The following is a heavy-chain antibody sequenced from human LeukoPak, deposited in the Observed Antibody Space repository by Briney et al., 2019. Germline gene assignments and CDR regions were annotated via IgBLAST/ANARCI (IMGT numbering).Heavy chain of an antibody. CDR2: VYYSGSA. D-gene: IGHD3-10*01. Sequence: PSETLSLTCTVSSGSISSYYWSWIRQPPGKGLEWIGYVYYSGSANYNPSLKSRVTISVDTSKNQFSLKLSSVTAADTAVYYCARADHYGSGSYYSPYFDYWGQGTLVTVSS. V-gene: IGHV4-59*08. J-gene: IGHJ4*02. CDR1: SGSISSYY. CDR3: ARADHYGSGSYYSPYFDY.